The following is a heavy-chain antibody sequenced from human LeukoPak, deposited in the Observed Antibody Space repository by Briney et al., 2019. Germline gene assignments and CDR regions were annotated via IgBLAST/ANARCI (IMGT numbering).Heavy chain of an antibody. CDR1: GLTFSSHW. J-gene: IGHJ4*02. V-gene: IGHV3-7*01. Sequence: GGSLRLSCVVSGLTFSSHWMSWVRQAPGKGLEWVANIKQDGSEKYYVDSVKGRFTISRDNAKNSLFLQMNSLRAEDTAVYYCARIGGAARLDYWGQGTLVTVSS. CDR2: IKQDGSEK. D-gene: IGHD6-6*01. CDR3: ARIGGAARLDY.